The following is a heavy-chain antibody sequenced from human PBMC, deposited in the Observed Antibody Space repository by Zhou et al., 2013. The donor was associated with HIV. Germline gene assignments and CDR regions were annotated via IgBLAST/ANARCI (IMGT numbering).Heavy chain of an antibody. CDR3: ARGLQDPTRPVAGTWYFDH. V-gene: IGHV1-46*01. CDR1: GYTFTSNW. Sequence: QVHLVQSGAEVKKPGASVKISCKASGYTFTSNWMHWVRQAPGQGLEWMGIINPKGGSPSYAQKFLDRVTITSDTSTSTFYMEVSSLRSDDTAVYYCARGLQDPTRPVAGTWYFDHWGQGTLVTVSS. D-gene: IGHD6-19*01. J-gene: IGHJ4*02. CDR2: INPKGGSP.